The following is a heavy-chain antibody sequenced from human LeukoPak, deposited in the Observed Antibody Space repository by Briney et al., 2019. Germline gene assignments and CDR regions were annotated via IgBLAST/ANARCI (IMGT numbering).Heavy chain of an antibody. CDR3: ARRLTGSRLYRQPADRTFDI. CDR1: GGPISSRSCY. J-gene: IGHJ3*02. Sequence: PSETLSLTCAVSGGPISSRSCYWGWIRQPPGKGLEWIGSIYYSGSTYYNPSLKSRVTISVDTSKNQFSLKLSSVTAADTAVYYCARRLTGSRLYRQPADRTFDIWGQGTMVTVSS. D-gene: IGHD2-15*01. V-gene: IGHV4-39*07. CDR2: IYYSGST.